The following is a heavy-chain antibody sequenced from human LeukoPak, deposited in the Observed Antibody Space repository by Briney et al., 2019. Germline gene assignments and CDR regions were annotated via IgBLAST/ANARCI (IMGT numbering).Heavy chain of an antibody. Sequence: SETLSLTCAVSGGSFDNSYCWTWVRQPPGKRPECIGTIYSSEFTYYNPSLRSRVTISADTSKNLFSLRLSSVTAADTAVYYCSRGSDDYKLGNYWGLGTLATVSS. V-gene: IGHV4-39*01. J-gene: IGHJ4*02. CDR1: GGSFDNSYC. CDR2: IYSSEFT. D-gene: IGHD5-24*01. CDR3: SRGSDDYKLGNY.